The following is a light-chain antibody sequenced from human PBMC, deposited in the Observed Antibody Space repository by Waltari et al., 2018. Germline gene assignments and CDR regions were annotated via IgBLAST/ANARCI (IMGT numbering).Light chain of an antibody. J-gene: IGKJ4*01. CDR3: QQYNSHSPLT. Sequence: EIEMTQSPATLSVSPGERATVSCRASQSVGNKLAWYQQKPGQAPRLLFYDASTRATGIPVRFSGSGSGTEFTLTISSLHPHDLATFYCQQYNSHSPLTFGGGTKVEIK. CDR2: DAS. CDR1: QSVGNK. V-gene: IGKV3-15*01.